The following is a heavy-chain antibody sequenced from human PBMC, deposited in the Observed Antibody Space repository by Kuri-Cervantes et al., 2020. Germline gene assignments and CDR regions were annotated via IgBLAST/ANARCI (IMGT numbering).Heavy chain of an antibody. CDR2: ISYDGSNK. J-gene: IGHJ6*02. CDR3: ARVSSSADIVVVPAAIYYYYYYGMDV. D-gene: IGHD2-2*02. CDR1: GFTFSSYA. V-gene: IGHV3-30-3*01. Sequence: GGSLRLSCAASGFTFSSYAMHWVRQAPGKGLEWVAVISYDGSNKYYADSVKGRFTISRDNSKNTLYLQMNSLRAEDTAVYYCARVSSSADIVVVPAAIYYYYYYGMDVWGQGTTVTVSS.